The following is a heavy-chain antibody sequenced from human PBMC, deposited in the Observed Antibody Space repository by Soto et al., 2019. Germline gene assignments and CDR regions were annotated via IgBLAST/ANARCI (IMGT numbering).Heavy chain of an antibody. CDR1: GYSFAGYW. Sequence: ESLKIVCKGSGYSFAGYWITWVRQNPGKGLEWMGRIDPSDSQTYYSPSFRGHVTISVTKSITTVFLQWSSLRASDTAMYYCARQIYDSDTGPNFQYYFDSWGQGTPVTVSS. CDR3: ARQIYDSDTGPNFQYYFDS. D-gene: IGHD3-22*01. CDR2: IDPSDSQT. V-gene: IGHV5-10-1*01. J-gene: IGHJ4*02.